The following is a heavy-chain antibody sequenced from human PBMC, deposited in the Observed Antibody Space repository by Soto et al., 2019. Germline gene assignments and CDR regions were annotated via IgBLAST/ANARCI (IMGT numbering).Heavy chain of an antibody. CDR1: GASITGSSYY. V-gene: IGHV4-39*01. D-gene: IGHD6-13*01. CDR2: VYDSGTT. Sequence: QLQLQESGPGLVEPSETLSLTCTVSGASITGSSYYWGWIRQAPGKGLDWIGNVYDSGTTYYNPSLKSRVTISLDTSNNQVSLKLSSVTAADTAVYYCARHPYRGVAAMVWGQGTQVTVSS. J-gene: IGHJ4*02. CDR3: ARHPYRGVAAMV.